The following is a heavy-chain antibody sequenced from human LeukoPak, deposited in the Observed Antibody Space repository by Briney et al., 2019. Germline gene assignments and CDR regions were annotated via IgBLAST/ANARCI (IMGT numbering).Heavy chain of an antibody. Sequence: GGSLRLSCAASGFTFSSYSMNWVRQAPGKGLEWVSYISSGSSTIYYADSVKGRFTISRDNAKNSLYLQTNSLRDEDTAVYYCARAVEIDYWGQGTLLTVSS. CDR2: ISSGSSTI. J-gene: IGHJ4*02. D-gene: IGHD4-23*01. CDR1: GFTFSSYS. V-gene: IGHV3-48*02. CDR3: ARAVEIDY.